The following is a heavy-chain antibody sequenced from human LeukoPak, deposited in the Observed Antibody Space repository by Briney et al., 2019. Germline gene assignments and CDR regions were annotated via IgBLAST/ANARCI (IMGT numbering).Heavy chain of an antibody. CDR1: GFTFSSYG. Sequence: GRSLRLSCAASGFTFSSYGMHWVRQAPGKGLEWVAVISYDGSNKYYADSVKGRFTISRDNSKNTLYLQMNSLRAEDTAVYYCAKSLVTTTTGDAFDIWGQGTMVTVSS. D-gene: IGHD4-11*01. J-gene: IGHJ3*02. CDR3: AKSLVTTTTGDAFDI. CDR2: ISYDGSNK. V-gene: IGHV3-30*18.